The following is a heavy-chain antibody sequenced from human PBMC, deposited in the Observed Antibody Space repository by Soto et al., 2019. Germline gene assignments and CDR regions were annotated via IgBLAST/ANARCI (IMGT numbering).Heavy chain of an antibody. V-gene: IGHV4-34*01. J-gene: IGHJ5*02. D-gene: IGHD3-9*01. CDR2: INHSGST. Sequence: QVQLQQWGAGLLKPSETLSLTCAVYGGSFSGYYWSWIRQPPGKGLEWIGEINHSGSTNYNPSLKRRVTISVDTSKNQFSLKLSSVTAADTAVYYCARGFTYYDILTGYKGSWFDPWGQGTLVTVSS. CDR1: GGSFSGYY. CDR3: ARGFTYYDILTGYKGSWFDP.